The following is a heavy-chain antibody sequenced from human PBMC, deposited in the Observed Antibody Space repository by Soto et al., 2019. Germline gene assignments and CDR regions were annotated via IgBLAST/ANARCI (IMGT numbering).Heavy chain of an antibody. V-gene: IGHV1-69*13. CDR3: ARDRGYQLPKYGMDV. Sequence: SVKVSCKASGGTFSSYAISWVRQAPGQGLEWMGGIIPIFGTANYAQKFQGRVTITADESTSTAYMELSSLRSEDTAVYYCARDRGYQLPKYGMDVWGQGTTVTVSS. CDR2: IIPIFGTA. J-gene: IGHJ6*02. D-gene: IGHD2-2*01. CDR1: GGTFSSYA.